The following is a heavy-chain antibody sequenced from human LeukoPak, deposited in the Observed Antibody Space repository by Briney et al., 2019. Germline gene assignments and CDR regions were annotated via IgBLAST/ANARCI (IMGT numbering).Heavy chain of an antibody. J-gene: IGHJ4*02. Sequence: SETLSLTCTVSGGSINSYYWSWIRQPPGKGLEWIGYIYYSGSTYYNPSLKSRVTISVDTSKNQFSLKLSSVTAADTAVYYCARTSGSYSTFDYWGQGTLVTVSS. CDR1: GGSINSYY. D-gene: IGHD1-26*01. CDR2: IYYSGST. V-gene: IGHV4-59*08. CDR3: ARTSGSYSTFDY.